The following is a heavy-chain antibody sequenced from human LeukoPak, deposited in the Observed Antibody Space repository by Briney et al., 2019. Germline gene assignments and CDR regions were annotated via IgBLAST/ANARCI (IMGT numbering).Heavy chain of an antibody. CDR3: AGDPNLAIFDH. Sequence: SENLSLTCTVSGGSISTYYWSWIRQPPGKDLEWIGYISTSGSTNYNPSLKSRVTISVDTSKNQFSLKLNSVTAADTAVYYCAGDPNLAIFDHWGQGILVTVSS. CDR2: ISTSGST. D-gene: IGHD3-9*01. CDR1: GGSISTYY. V-gene: IGHV4-4*09. J-gene: IGHJ4*02.